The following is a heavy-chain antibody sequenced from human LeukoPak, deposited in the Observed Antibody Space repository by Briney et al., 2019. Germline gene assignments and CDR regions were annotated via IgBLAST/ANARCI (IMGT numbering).Heavy chain of an antibody. CDR3: AKDPPVLLWFGEGKKYYFDY. J-gene: IGHJ4*02. CDR1: GFTFSDYY. D-gene: IGHD3-10*01. V-gene: IGHV3-11*01. CDR2: ISSSGSTI. Sequence: GGSLRLSCAASGFTFSDYYMSWLRQAPGKGLEWVPYISSSGSTIYYADSVKGRFTISRDNAKNSLYLQMNSLRAEDTAVYYCAKDPPVLLWFGEGKKYYFDYWGQGTLVTVSS.